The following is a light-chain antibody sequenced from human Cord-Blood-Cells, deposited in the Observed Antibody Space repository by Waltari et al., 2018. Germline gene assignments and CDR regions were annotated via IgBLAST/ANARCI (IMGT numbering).Light chain of an antibody. J-gene: IGLJ2*01. CDR2: DVS. Sequence: QSALTQPASVSGSPGQSITISCTGTSSDVGGYNYVSWYQTHPGKSPNLRIYDVSNRPSGVSNRFSGSKSGNTASLTISGLQAEDEADYYCSSYTSSSTLVFGGGTKLTVL. CDR3: SSYTSSSTLV. CDR1: SSDVGGYNY. V-gene: IGLV2-14*01.